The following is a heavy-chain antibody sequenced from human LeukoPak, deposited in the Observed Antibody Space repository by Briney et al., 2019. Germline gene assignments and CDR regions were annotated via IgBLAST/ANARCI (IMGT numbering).Heavy chain of an antibody. CDR1: GGSVSGSNNY. J-gene: IGHJ4*02. V-gene: IGHV4-39*07. CDR2: ISYNEKT. D-gene: IGHD4-23*01. Sequence: SETLSLTCNVSGGSVSGSNNYWGWIRQPPGKGPEWIGSISYNEKTYSNPSLKSRVTISVDTSKNQFSLRLRSVTAADTAVYYCARDPTTVVTVPYYFDDWGQGTLVTVSS. CDR3: ARDPTTVVTVPYYFDD.